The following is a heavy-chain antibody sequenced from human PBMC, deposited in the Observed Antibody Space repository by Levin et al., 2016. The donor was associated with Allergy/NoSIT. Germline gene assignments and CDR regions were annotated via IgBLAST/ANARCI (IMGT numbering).Heavy chain of an antibody. CDR3: GKILWGFYGMDL. J-gene: IGHJ6*02. Sequence: SETLSLTCTVTGGSTSSYYWNWIRHSPGKGLEWLGYIYYSGDINYNPSLKGRLTIALDTSKNLVSLTMTSVTAADTAIYYCGKILWGFYGMDLWGQGTTVTVSS. CDR1: GGSTSSYY. V-gene: IGHV4-59*08. D-gene: IGHD7-27*01. CDR2: IYYSGDI.